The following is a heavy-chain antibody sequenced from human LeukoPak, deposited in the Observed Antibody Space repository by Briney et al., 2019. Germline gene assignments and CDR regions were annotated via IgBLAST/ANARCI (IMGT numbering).Heavy chain of an antibody. J-gene: IGHJ4*02. CDR1: GFTFSSYS. CDR3: ARDPSAAGNFGFDY. CDR2: ISSSSYI. D-gene: IGHD6-13*01. Sequence: PGGSLRLSCAASGFTFSSYSMNWVRQAPGKGLEWVSSISSSSYIYYADSVKGRFTISRDNAKNSLYLQMNSLRAEDTAVYYCARDPSAAGNFGFDYWGQGTLVTVSS. V-gene: IGHV3-21*01.